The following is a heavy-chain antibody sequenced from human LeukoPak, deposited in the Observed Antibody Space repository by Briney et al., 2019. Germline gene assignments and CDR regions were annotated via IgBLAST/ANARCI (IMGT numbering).Heavy chain of an antibody. CDR3: ARPLGAAAGLYFDY. CDR2: IIPIFGTA. CDR1: GGTFSSYA. D-gene: IGHD6-13*01. Sequence: GASVKVSCKASGGTFSSYAISWVRQAPGQGLEWMGGIIPIFGTANYAQKFQGRVTITADESTSTAYMELSSLRSEDTAVYYCARPLGAAAGLYFDYWGQGTLVTVSS. J-gene: IGHJ4*02. V-gene: IGHV1-69*13.